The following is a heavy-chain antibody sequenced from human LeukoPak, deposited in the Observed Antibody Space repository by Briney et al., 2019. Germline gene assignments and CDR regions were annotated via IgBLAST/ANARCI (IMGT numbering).Heavy chain of an antibody. J-gene: IGHJ4*02. D-gene: IGHD3-22*01. CDR2: VYDSGST. V-gene: IGHV4-4*07. Sequence: SETLSLTCTVSGGSISSYYWSWIRQPAGKGLEWIGRVYDSGSTNYNPSLKSRVTMSVDTSKNQFSLKLNSVTAADTAVYYCARDSYDSSLGYWGQGTLVTVSS. CDR1: GGSISSYY. CDR3: ARDSYDSSLGY.